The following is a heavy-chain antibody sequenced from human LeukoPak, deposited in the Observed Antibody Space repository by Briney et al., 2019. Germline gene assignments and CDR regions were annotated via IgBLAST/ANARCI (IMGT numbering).Heavy chain of an antibody. D-gene: IGHD3-16*01. CDR1: GFTVTNAW. V-gene: IGHV3-15*01. CDR2: VKDKTDAGTT. Sequence: GGSLRLSCAASGFTVTNAWMSWVRQAPGKGLEWVGRVKDKTDAGTTDYAAPVKGRFTISRDDSKNTLFLQMNSLEIEDTAVYYCTTVRGSGNFGLDVWGQGTTVTVSS. J-gene: IGHJ6*02. CDR3: TTVRGSGNFGLDV.